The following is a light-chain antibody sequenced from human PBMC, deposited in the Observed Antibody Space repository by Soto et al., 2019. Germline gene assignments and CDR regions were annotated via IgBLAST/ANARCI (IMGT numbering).Light chain of an antibody. CDR3: PQDYNHSVP. CDR1: QSISSW. CDR2: AAS. Sequence: DTRMTQYPSNVCASVGDRVTITCRASQSISSWLAWYQQKPGKAPNLLIYAASSLQSGVPSRFSGSGSGTYFTLSISSLQPEDFAPYYCPQDYNHSVPFGEGTKVDI. V-gene: IGKV1-5*01. J-gene: IGKJ1*01.